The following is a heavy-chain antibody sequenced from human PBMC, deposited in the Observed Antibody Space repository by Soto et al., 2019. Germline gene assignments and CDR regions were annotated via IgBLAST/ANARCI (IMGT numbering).Heavy chain of an antibody. CDR1: GFTFDSCF. CDR3: AKDPPGESRQSDYGMDV. V-gene: IGHV3-23*01. J-gene: IGHJ6*02. Sequence: GGSLRLSCAASGFTFDSCFMSWVRQAPGKGLEWLSLISGSGRYTDYADSVKGRFTISRDNSKNTLYLQMNSLRVEDTAVYYCAKDPPGESRQSDYGMDVWGQGTTVTVSS. CDR2: ISGSGRYT. D-gene: IGHD2-21*01.